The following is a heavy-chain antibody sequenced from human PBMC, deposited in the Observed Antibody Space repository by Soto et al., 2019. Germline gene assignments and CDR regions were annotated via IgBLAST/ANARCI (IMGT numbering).Heavy chain of an antibody. V-gene: IGHV5-51*01. D-gene: IGHD2-21*02. CDR3: ARPLKFGVVTGAFDI. CDR1: GYSFTHYL. J-gene: IGHJ3*02. Sequence: GGAQHSSGTGSGYSFTHYLIGWVRQMTGKGLERMGIIYPGASDPRYSPSFQGQVTISADKSISTAYLQWSSLKASDTAMYYCARPLKFGVVTGAFDIWGQGTMVTVSS. CDR2: IYPGASDP.